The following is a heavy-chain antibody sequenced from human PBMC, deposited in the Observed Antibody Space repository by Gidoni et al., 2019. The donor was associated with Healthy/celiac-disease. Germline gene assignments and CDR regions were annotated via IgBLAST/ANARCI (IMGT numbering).Heavy chain of an antibody. D-gene: IGHD5-12*01. J-gene: IGHJ6*02. V-gene: IGHV3-21*01. CDR1: GFTFSRYS. CDR3: ARVLSDIVATIYVRYYGMDI. CDR2: ISSSSSYI. Sequence: EVQLVESGGGLVKPGGSLRLSCAASGFTFSRYSMNWVRQAPGKGLEWVSSISSSSSYIYYADSVKGRFTISRDNAKNSLYLQMNSLRAEDTAVYYCARVLSDIVATIYVRYYGMDIWGQGTTVTVSS.